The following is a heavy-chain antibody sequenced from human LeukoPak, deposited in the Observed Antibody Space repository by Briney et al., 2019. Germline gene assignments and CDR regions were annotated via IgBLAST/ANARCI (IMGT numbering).Heavy chain of an antibody. Sequence: ASVKVSCKASGYTSTGYYMHWVRQAPGQGLEWMGRINPNSGGTNYAQKFQGRVTMTRDTSISTAYMELSRLRSDDTAVYYCARGPRGYSYGPTLDYWGQGTLVTVSS. CDR3: ARGPRGYSYGPTLDY. J-gene: IGHJ4*02. CDR1: GYTSTGYY. V-gene: IGHV1-2*06. D-gene: IGHD5-18*01. CDR2: INPNSGGT.